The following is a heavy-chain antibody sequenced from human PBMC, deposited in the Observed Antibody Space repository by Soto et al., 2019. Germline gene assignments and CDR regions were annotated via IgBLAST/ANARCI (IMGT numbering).Heavy chain of an antibody. Sequence: QVQPQESGPGLVKPSDTLSLTCAVSGGSISSVNWWSWVRQSPGKGLEWIGEMHPSGSTNYNPSLKSRVTVSMDKSRNQFSLKMYSVTAADTAVYFCARHGHNIYGFDVWVRGNTVTVSS. J-gene: IGHJ6*02. D-gene: IGHD1-1*01. CDR3: ARHGHNIYGFDV. V-gene: IGHV4-4*02. CDR1: GGSISSVNW. CDR2: MHPSGST.